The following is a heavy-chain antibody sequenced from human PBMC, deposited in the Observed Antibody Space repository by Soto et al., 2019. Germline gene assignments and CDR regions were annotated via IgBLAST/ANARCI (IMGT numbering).Heavy chain of an antibody. V-gene: IGHV1-3*01. CDR3: ARYYPYCTGGSCLGY. CDR2: IDAGKGNT. Sequence: QVQLVQSGAEVKKPGASVKVSCKASGYTFTSFVVHWVRQAPGQRLEWMGWIDAGKGNTKYSHKFQGRVIITRDTSASTAYMDLSSLTSEDTAVYYCARYYPYCTGGSCLGYWGQGTLVIVSS. D-gene: IGHD2-15*01. J-gene: IGHJ4*02. CDR1: GYTFTSFV.